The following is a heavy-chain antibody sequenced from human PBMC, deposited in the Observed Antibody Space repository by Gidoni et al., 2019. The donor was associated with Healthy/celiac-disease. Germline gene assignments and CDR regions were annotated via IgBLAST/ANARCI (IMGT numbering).Heavy chain of an antibody. CDR1: GGSISSSSYY. D-gene: IGHD1-26*01. J-gene: IGHJ3*02. CDR2: IYYSGST. CDR3: ARTTRGVGARVFDI. V-gene: IGHV4-39*07. Sequence: QLQLQESGPGLVKPSETLSLTCTVSGGSISSSSYYWGRIRQPPGKGLEWIGRIYYSGSTYNTPTVKSRATITVDTSKNQFSLKLSSVTAADTAVYYCARTTRGVGARVFDIWGQGTMVTVSS.